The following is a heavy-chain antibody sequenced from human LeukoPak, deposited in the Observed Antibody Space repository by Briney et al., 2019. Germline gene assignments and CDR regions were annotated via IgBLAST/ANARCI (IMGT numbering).Heavy chain of an antibody. Sequence: SETLSLTCTVSGGSISSYYWSWIRQPPGKGLEGIEYIYYSGSTNYNPSLKSRVTISVDTSKNQFSLKLSSVTAADTAVYYCARVDGYSSGWSAYFHYWGQGTLVTVSS. CDR2: IYYSGST. J-gene: IGHJ4*02. V-gene: IGHV4-59*01. CDR3: ARVDGYSSGWSAYFHY. CDR1: GGSISSYY. D-gene: IGHD6-19*01.